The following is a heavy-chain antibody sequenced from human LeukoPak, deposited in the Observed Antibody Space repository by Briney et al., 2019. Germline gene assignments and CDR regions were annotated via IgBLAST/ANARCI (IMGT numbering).Heavy chain of an antibody. J-gene: IGHJ4*02. D-gene: IGHD3-22*01. CDR2: ISWYSNSI. Sequence: PGGSLRLSCAASGFTFDDAMHWVRHAPRKGLEWVSSISWYSNSIDYADSVKGGFTISRDNSKNSLYLQLNSLRAEDMALYYCAKGRYYRDTSGYYSLDYWGQGTLVTVSS. CDR3: AKGRYYRDTSGYYSLDY. CDR1: GFTFDDA. V-gene: IGHV3-9*03.